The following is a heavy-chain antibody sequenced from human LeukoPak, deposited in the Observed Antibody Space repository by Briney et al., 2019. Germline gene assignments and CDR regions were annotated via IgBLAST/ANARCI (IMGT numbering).Heavy chain of an antibody. V-gene: IGHV4-61*02. Sequence: NPSQTLSLTCTVSGGSISSGSYYWSWIRQPAGKGLEWIGRIYTSGSTYYNPSLKSRVTISVDTSKNQFSLKLSSVTAADTAVYYCARSGYSGYDYFDYWGQGTLVTVSS. J-gene: IGHJ4*02. CDR2: IYTSGST. CDR1: GGSISSGSYY. D-gene: IGHD5-12*01. CDR3: ARSGYSGYDYFDY.